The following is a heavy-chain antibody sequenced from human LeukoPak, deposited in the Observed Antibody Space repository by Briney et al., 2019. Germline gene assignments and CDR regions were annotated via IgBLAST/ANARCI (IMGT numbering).Heavy chain of an antibody. Sequence: GASVKVSCKASGYTFTGYYMHWVRQAPGQGLEWMGRIIPILGIANYAQKFQGRVTITADKSTSTAYMELSSLRSEDTAVYYCARARGDYDSSGYYYYYYGMDVWGQGTTVTVSS. J-gene: IGHJ6*02. CDR3: ARARGDYDSSGYYYYYYGMDV. D-gene: IGHD3-22*01. V-gene: IGHV1-69*04. CDR1: GYTFTGYY. CDR2: IIPILGIA.